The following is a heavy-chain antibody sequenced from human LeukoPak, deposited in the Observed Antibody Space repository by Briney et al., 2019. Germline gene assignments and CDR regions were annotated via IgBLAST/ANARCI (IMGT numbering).Heavy chain of an antibody. Sequence: PGGSLRLSCAASGFTFSSYAMSWVRQAPGKGLEWVSAISGSGGSTYYADSVKGRFTISRDNSKNTLYLQMNSLRAEDTAVYYCACPKYYYDSQNYFDYWGQGTLVTVSS. CDR2: ISGSGGST. D-gene: IGHD3-22*01. CDR3: ACPKYYYDSQNYFDY. CDR1: GFTFSSYA. V-gene: IGHV3-23*01. J-gene: IGHJ4*02.